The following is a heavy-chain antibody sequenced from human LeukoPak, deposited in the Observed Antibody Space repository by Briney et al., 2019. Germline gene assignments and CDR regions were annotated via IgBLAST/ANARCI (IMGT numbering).Heavy chain of an antibody. Sequence: ASVKVSCKASGYTFTGYYMHWVRQAPGQGLEWMGWINPNSGGTNYAQKFQGRVTMTRDTSISTAYMELSRLRSDDTAVYYCARDDGSGIDWFDPWGQGNLVTVSS. CDR3: ARDDGSGIDWFDP. CDR2: INPNSGGT. CDR1: GYTFTGYY. D-gene: IGHD3-10*01. V-gene: IGHV1-2*02. J-gene: IGHJ5*02.